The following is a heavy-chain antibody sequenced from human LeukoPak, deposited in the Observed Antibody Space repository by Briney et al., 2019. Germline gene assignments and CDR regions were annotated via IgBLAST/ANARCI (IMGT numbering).Heavy chain of an antibody. Sequence: SETLSLTCNVSGGSISSYYWSWIRQPAGKGLEWIGHIYTNGSPNYNPSLRGRVTMSVDTSKNQFSLKLSSVTAADTAVYYCARWYSGPLDYWGQGILVTVSS. CDR2: IYTNGSP. V-gene: IGHV4-4*07. D-gene: IGHD3-10*01. CDR3: ARWYSGPLDY. J-gene: IGHJ4*02. CDR1: GGSISSYY.